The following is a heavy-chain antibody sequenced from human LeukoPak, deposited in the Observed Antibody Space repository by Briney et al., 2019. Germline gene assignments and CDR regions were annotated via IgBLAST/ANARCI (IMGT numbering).Heavy chain of an antibody. V-gene: IGHV4-4*02. CDR2: TYHSGAT. Sequence: PSETLSLTCAVSGGSISSNNWWSWVRQSPGKGLEWIGETYHSGATNSNPSLKSRVTISVDKSKSQFSVKLSSVTAADTAVYYCARRSGGFDYWGQGTLVTVSS. D-gene: IGHD3-10*01. J-gene: IGHJ4*02. CDR1: GGSISSNNW. CDR3: ARRSGGFDY.